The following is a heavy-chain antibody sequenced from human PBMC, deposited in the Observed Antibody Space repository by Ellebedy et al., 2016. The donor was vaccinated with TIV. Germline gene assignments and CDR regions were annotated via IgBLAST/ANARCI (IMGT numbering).Heavy chain of an antibody. D-gene: IGHD3-22*01. V-gene: IGHV1-69*13. CDR1: GGTFSSYA. Sequence: SVKVSCXASGGTFSSYAISWVRQAPGQGLEWMGGIIPIFGTANYAQKFQGRVTITADESTSTAYMELSSLRSEDTAVYYCARAPGGGYYYFDYWGQGTLVTVSS. CDR2: IIPIFGTA. J-gene: IGHJ4*02. CDR3: ARAPGGGYYYFDY.